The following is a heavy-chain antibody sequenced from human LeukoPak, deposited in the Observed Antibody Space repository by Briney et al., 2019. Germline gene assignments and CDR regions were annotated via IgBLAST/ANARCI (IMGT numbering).Heavy chain of an antibody. CDR1: GGSISRGGYS. CDR3: ARTSIAARRANAFDI. J-gene: IGHJ3*02. Sequence: PSETLSLTCAVSGGSISRGGYSWRCIRQPPGKGLEWNGYIYHSGSTYYHPSLKSRLTISVDRSKNQFSLKLSSVTAADTAVYYCARTSIAARRANAFDIWGQGTMVTVSS. V-gene: IGHV4-30-2*01. D-gene: IGHD6-6*01. CDR2: IYHSGST.